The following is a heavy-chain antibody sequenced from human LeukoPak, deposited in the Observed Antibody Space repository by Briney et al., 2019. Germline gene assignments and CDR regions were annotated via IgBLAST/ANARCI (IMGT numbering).Heavy chain of an antibody. D-gene: IGHD5-24*01. CDR3: ARGATISETGYFDF. CDR1: GGSFSRYY. J-gene: IGHJ4*03. CDR2: IDHRGDT. V-gene: IGHV4-34*01. Sequence: PSETLSLTCAVYGGSFSRYYWSWIRQSPGKGLEWIAEIDHRGDTNYNPSVKSRVTTSVDTSKNQFSLKVRSLSAADTAVYYCARGATISETGYFDFWARGPRSPSPQ.